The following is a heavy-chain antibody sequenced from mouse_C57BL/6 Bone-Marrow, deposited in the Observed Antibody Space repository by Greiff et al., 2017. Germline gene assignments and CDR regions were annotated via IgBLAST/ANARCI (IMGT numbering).Heavy chain of an antibody. CDR2: ISYDGSN. CDR3: ARFITTVVATGYFDY. CDR1: GYSITSGYY. V-gene: IGHV3-6*01. D-gene: IGHD1-1*01. J-gene: IGHJ2*01. Sequence: VQLQQSGPGLVKPSQSLSLTCSVTGYSITSGYYWNWIRQFPGNKLEWMGYISYDGSNNYNPSLKNRISITRDTSKNQFFLKLNSVTTEDTATYYCARFITTVVATGYFDYWGQGTTLTVSS.